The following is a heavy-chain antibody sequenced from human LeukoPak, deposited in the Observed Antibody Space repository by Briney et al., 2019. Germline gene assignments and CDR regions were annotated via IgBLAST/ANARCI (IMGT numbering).Heavy chain of an antibody. D-gene: IGHD3-9*01. Sequence: ASVKVSCKASGYTFTSYDINWVRQATGQGLEWMGWMNPNSGNTGYAQKFQGRVTMTRNTSISTAYMELSRLRSDDTAVYYCARDLIRYWWFDPWGQGTLVTVSS. V-gene: IGHV1-8*01. CDR1: GYTFTSYD. J-gene: IGHJ5*02. CDR2: MNPNSGNT. CDR3: ARDLIRYWWFDP.